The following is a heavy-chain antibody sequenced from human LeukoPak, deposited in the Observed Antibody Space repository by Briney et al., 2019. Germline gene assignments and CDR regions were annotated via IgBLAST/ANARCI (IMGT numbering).Heavy chain of an antibody. Sequence: SETLSLTCAVYGGSFSGYHWSWIRQPPGKGLEWIGEINHSGSTNYNPSLKSRVTISGDTSKNQFSLKLSSVTAADTAVYYCARVKVVVVPAAMDYWGQGTLVTVSS. J-gene: IGHJ4*02. D-gene: IGHD2-2*01. CDR3: ARVKVVVVPAAMDY. CDR2: INHSGST. CDR1: GGSFSGYH. V-gene: IGHV4-34*01.